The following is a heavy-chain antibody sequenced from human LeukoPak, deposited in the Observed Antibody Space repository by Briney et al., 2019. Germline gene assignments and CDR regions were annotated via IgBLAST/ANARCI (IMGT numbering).Heavy chain of an antibody. CDR1: GFTFSSYW. CDR3: ARVDYYDSSGYAY. D-gene: IGHD3-22*01. CDR2: INSDGSST. V-gene: IGHV3-74*01. J-gene: IGHJ4*02. Sequence: GGSLRLSFAASGFTFSSYWMHWVRQAPGKGLVWVSRINSDGSSTSYADSVKGRFTISRDNAKNTLYLQMNSLRAEDTAVYYCARVDYYDSSGYAYWGQGTLVTVSS.